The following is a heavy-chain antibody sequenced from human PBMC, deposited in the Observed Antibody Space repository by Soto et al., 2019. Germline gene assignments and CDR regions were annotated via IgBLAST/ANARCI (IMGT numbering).Heavy chain of an antibody. CDR1: GYTFTSYG. D-gene: IGHD2-2*01. V-gene: IGHV1-18*01. Sequence: VASVKVSCKASGYTFTSYGISCVRQAPGQGLEWMGWISAYNGNTNYAQKLQGRVTMTTDTSTSTAYMELRSLRSDDTAVYYCARDSGYCSSTCCYRYFDYWGQGTLVTVSS. J-gene: IGHJ4*02. CDR3: ARDSGYCSSTCCYRYFDY. CDR2: ISAYNGNT.